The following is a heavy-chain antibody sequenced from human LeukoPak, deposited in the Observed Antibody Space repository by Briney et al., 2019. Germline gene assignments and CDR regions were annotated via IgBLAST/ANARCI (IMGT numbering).Heavy chain of an antibody. Sequence: SQTLSLTCAISGDSVSSNSAAWNWIRQSPSRGLEWLGRTYYRSKWYNDYAVSVKSRITINPGTSKNQFSLQLNSVTPEDTAVYYCARAGSSWYGRTFDYWGQGTLVTVSS. D-gene: IGHD6-13*01. V-gene: IGHV6-1*01. CDR1: GDSVSSNSAA. J-gene: IGHJ4*02. CDR2: TYYRSKWYN. CDR3: ARAGSSWYGRTFDY.